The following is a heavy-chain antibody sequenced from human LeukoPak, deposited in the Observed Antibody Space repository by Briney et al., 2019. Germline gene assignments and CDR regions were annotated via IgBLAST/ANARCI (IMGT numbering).Heavy chain of an antibody. D-gene: IGHD6-19*01. CDR1: GFTFSSYG. J-gene: IGHJ4*02. CDR3: AKDSSAWYGVFDY. V-gene: IGHV3-30*18. Sequence: GSLRLSCAASGFTFSSYGMHWVRQAPGKGLEWVSVISYDGSNEYYADSVKGRFTISRDNSKNTLYLQMSSLRAEDTAVYYCAKDSSAWYGVFDYWGQGTLVTVSS. CDR2: ISYDGSNE.